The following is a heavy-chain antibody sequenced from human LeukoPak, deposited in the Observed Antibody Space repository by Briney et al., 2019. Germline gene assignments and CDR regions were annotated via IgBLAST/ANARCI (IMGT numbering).Heavy chain of an antibody. Sequence: ASVKVSCKVSGYTPTELSMHWVREAAGKGLEWMGGFDPEDGETISAQTLQGRVTMTEDTSTDTAYMELSSLRSEDTAVYYCATAYGSGSYYKPLVDYWGQGTLVTVSS. CDR3: ATAYGSGSYYKPLVDY. CDR1: GYTPTELS. D-gene: IGHD3-10*01. CDR2: FDPEDGET. V-gene: IGHV1-24*01. J-gene: IGHJ4*02.